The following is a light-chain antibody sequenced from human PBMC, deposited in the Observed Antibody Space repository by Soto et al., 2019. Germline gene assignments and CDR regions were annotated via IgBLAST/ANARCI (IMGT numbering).Light chain of an antibody. CDR1: QGISNY. CDR2: AAS. CDR3: QKHNSAPFT. Sequence: DIQMTQSPSSLSESVGDRVTITCRASQGISNYLAWYQQKPGEVPKLLIYAASTLQLGIPSRFSGSGSGTDFTLTISSLQPEDVATYYCQKHNSAPFTFGPGTKVDIK. J-gene: IGKJ3*01. V-gene: IGKV1-27*01.